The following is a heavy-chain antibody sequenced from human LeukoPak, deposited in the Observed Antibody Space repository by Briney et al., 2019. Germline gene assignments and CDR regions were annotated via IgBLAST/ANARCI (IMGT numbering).Heavy chain of an antibody. Sequence: GGSLRLSCAASGFTFSSYGMHWVRQAPGKGLEWVAFIRYDGSNKYYADSVKGRFTISRDNSKNTLYRQMNSLRAEDTAVYYCAKDLYYYDSSGSHYFDYWGQGTLVTVST. V-gene: IGHV3-30*02. CDR1: GFTFSSYG. CDR2: IRYDGSNK. J-gene: IGHJ4*02. CDR3: AKDLYYYDSSGSHYFDY. D-gene: IGHD3-22*01.